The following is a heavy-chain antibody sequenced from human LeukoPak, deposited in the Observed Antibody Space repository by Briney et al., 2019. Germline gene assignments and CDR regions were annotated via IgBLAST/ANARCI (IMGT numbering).Heavy chain of an antibody. V-gene: IGHV4-30-2*01. CDR1: GGSISSGGYS. D-gene: IGHD2-15*01. CDR2: IYHSGST. Sequence: SETLSLTCAVSGGSISSGGYSWSWIRQPPGKGLEWIGYIYHSGSTYYNPSLKSRGTISVDRSKNQFSLKLSSVTAADTAVYYCARDPGYCSGGSCNYYYGMDVWGKGTTVTVSP. CDR3: ARDPGYCSGGSCNYYYGMDV. J-gene: IGHJ6*04.